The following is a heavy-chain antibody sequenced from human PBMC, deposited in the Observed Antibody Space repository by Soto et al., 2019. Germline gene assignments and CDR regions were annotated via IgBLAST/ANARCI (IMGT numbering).Heavy chain of an antibody. J-gene: IGHJ4*02. CDR2: IYPGDFDR. V-gene: IGHV5-51*01. Sequence: PGESLKISCKSSGYKFINYWIGWVRQVPGKGLEWMGGIYPGDFDRKYSPSFQGQVTISADKSITTAYLQWSSLKASDTAIYYCARSYGGEYYDSRSYYYAYWGQGTLVTVS. CDR3: ARSYGGEYYDSRSYYYAY. D-gene: IGHD3-22*01. CDR1: GYKFINYW.